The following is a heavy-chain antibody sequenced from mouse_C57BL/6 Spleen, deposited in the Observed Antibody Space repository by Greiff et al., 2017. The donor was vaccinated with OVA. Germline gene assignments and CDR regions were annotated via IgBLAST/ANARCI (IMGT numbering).Heavy chain of an antibody. CDR2: IYPGDGDT. CDR1: GYAFSSYW. CDR3: ARGGYDREDYAMDY. D-gene: IGHD2-2*01. V-gene: IGHV1-80*01. J-gene: IGHJ4*01. Sequence: VQLQQSGAELVKPGASVKISCKASGYAFSSYWMNWVKQRPGKGLEWIGQIYPGDGDTNYNGKFKGKATLTADKSSSTAYMQLSSLTSEDSAIYFCARGGYDREDYAMDYWGQGTSVTVSS.